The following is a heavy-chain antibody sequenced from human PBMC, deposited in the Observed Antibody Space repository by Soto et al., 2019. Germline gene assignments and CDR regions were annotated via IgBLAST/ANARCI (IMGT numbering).Heavy chain of an antibody. CDR1: GGSISSSSYY. Sequence: PSETLSLTCTVSGGSISSSSYYWGWIRQPPGKGLEWIGSIYYSGSTYYNPSLKSRVTISVDTSKNQFSLKLSSVTAADTAVYYCARETVGSGSGSEPYGMDVWGQGTTVTISS. V-gene: IGHV4-39*02. CDR3: ARETVGSGSGSEPYGMDV. D-gene: IGHD3-10*01. J-gene: IGHJ6*02. CDR2: IYYSGST.